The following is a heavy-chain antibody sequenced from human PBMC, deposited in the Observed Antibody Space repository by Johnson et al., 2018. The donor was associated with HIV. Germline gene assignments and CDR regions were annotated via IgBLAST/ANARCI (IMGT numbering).Heavy chain of an antibody. CDR1: GFTFSSYD. Sequence: MQLVESGGGLVQPGGSLRLSCAASGFTFSSYDMHWVRQATGKGLEWVSAIGTAGDTYYADSVKGRFTISRDNSKNTLYLQMNSLRAEETAVYYCSKDPMVATPANAFDIWGQGTMVTVSS. CDR3: SKDPMVATPANAFDI. J-gene: IGHJ3*02. V-gene: IGHV3-13*01. D-gene: IGHD5-12*01. CDR2: IGTAGDT.